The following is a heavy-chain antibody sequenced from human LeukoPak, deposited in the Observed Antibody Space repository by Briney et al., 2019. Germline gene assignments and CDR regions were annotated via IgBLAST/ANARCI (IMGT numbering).Heavy chain of an antibody. J-gene: IGHJ4*02. CDR3: ARLVYSNYVDY. CDR1: GGSISSSGYY. Sequence: SETLSLTCTVSGGSISSSGYYWGWIRQPPGKGLEWIGSIYYSGSTYYNLSLKSRVTISVDTSKNQFSLKLSSVTAADTAVYYCARLVYSNYVDYWGQGTLVTVSS. CDR2: IYYSGST. D-gene: IGHD4-11*01. V-gene: IGHV4-39*01.